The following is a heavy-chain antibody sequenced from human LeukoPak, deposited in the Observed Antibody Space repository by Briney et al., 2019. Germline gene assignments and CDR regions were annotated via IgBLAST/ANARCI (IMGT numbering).Heavy chain of an antibody. V-gene: IGHV3-7*01. Sequence: PGGSLRLSCAASGFTFSESWMTWVPQVPGQGLEWVAHINHEGGGIQYVDSVRGRFTISRDNAKGSVYLQMNSLRAEDTAIYHCATYINWVAGDVWGQGTTVIVSS. CDR3: ATYINWVAGDV. J-gene: IGHJ6*02. CDR1: GFTFSESW. D-gene: IGHD1-1*01. CDR2: INHEGGGI.